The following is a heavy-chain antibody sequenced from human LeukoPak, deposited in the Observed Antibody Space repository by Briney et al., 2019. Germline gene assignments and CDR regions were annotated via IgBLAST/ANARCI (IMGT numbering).Heavy chain of an antibody. D-gene: IGHD2-21*01. J-gene: IGHJ4*02. V-gene: IGHV4-59*12. CDR1: GGSISSYY. CDR2: IYYSGST. Sequence: SETLSLTCTVSGGSISSYYWSWIRQPPGKGLEWIGYIYYSGSTNYNPSLKSRVTMSTDTSTNQFSLKLRSVTAADTAVYYCAREYGDLDYWGQGTLVTVSS. CDR3: AREYGDLDY.